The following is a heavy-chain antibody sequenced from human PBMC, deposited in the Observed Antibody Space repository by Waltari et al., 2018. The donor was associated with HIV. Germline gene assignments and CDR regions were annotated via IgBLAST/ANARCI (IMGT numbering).Heavy chain of an antibody. CDR3: ATTTGGG. Sequence: EVQLVESGGDLVQPGGSLRLSCAASGFTFSSYTMNWVRQAPGKGLEWVSSISRSGSSIYYADSVKGRFTVSRDNVKSSLHLQMNSLRAEDTAVYYCATTTGGGWGQGTLVTVSS. CDR2: ISRSGSSI. J-gene: IGHJ4*02. D-gene: IGHD3-16*01. V-gene: IGHV3-48*04. CDR1: GFTFSSYT.